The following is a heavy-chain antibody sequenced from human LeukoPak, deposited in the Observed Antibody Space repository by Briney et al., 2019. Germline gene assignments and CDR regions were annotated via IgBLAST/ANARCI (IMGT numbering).Heavy chain of an antibody. V-gene: IGHV3-21*01. J-gene: IGHJ4*02. D-gene: IGHD5-18*01. CDR2: ISSSSSYI. CDR3: ARDQTAMAYY. Sequence: GGSLRLSCAASGFTFSSYSMNWVRQAPGKGLEWVSSISSSSSYIYYADSVKGRFTISRDNAKNSLYLQMNSLRAEDTPVYYCARDQTAMAYYWGQGTLATVSS. CDR1: GFTFSSYS.